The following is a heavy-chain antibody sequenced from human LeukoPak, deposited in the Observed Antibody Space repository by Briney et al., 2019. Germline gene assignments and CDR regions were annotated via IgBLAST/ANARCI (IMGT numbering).Heavy chain of an antibody. Sequence: SVKVSCKASGGTFSSYAISWLRQAPGQGPEWMGGIIPIFGTANYAQKFQGRVTITADESTSTAYMELSSLRSEDTAVYYCAPEARYSGYDSGYWGQGTLVTVSS. CDR3: APEARYSGYDSGY. CDR2: IIPIFGTA. D-gene: IGHD5-12*01. J-gene: IGHJ4*02. CDR1: GGTFSSYA. V-gene: IGHV1-69*01.